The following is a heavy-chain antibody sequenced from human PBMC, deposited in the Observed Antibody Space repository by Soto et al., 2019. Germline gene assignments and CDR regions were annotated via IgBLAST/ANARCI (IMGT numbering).Heavy chain of an antibody. CDR3: ARDLLVYSGYDLGWFDP. D-gene: IGHD5-12*01. V-gene: IGHV5-51*01. J-gene: IGHJ5*02. CDR1: GYSFTSYW. CDR2: IYPGDSDT. Sequence: PGVLMKNSSKGGGYSFTSYWIGRVSKMPGKGLEWMGIIYPGDSDTRYSPSFQGQVTISADKSISTAYLQWSSLKASDTAMYYCARDLLVYSGYDLGWFDPWGQGTLVTVSS.